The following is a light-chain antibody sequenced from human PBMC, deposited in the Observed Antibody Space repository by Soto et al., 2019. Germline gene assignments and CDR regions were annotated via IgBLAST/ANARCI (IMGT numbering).Light chain of an antibody. J-gene: IGLJ2*01. Sequence: QSALTQPASVSGSPGQSITISCTGTSSDVGGYDYVSWYQHHPGKAPKLMIYDVSNRPSGVSNRFSGSKSGNTASLTISGLQAEDEADYFCSSYTSDSSVVFGGGTKLTVL. CDR3: SSYTSDSSVV. CDR2: DVS. V-gene: IGLV2-14*01. CDR1: SSDVGGYDY.